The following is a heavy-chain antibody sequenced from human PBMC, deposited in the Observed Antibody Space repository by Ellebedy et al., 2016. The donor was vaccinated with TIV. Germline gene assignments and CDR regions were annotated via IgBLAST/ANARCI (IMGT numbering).Heavy chain of an antibody. V-gene: IGHV3-33*01. CDR2: IWYDGSNK. Sequence: GGSLRLXXAASGFTFSSYGMHWVRQAPGKGLEWVAVIWYDGSNKYYADSVKGRFTISRDNSKNTLYLQMNSLRAEDAAVYYCARADSGPEDYYDSSGPTWGLDYWGQGTLVTVSS. D-gene: IGHD3-22*01. CDR3: ARADSGPEDYYDSSGPTWGLDY. J-gene: IGHJ4*02. CDR1: GFTFSSYG.